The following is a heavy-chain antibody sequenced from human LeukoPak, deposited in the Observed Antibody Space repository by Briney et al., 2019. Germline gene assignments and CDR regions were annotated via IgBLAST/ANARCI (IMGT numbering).Heavy chain of an antibody. CDR3: ARVGYNDYDLDY. D-gene: IGHD5-12*01. Sequence: TGGSLRLSCAASSFTFSRYWMSWVRQAPGNGLEWVANINEGANAKYYVDSVKGRFTISRDNAKNSLYLQMNSLRVEDTAVYYCARVGYNDYDLDYWGQGALVTVSS. V-gene: IGHV3-7*01. CDR2: INEGANAK. CDR1: SFTFSRYW. J-gene: IGHJ4*02.